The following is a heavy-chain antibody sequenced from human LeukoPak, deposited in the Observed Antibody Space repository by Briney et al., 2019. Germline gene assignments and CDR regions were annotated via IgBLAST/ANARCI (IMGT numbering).Heavy chain of an antibody. V-gene: IGHV3-66*01. Sequence: GGSLRLSCAASGFTVRTNYMSWVRQAPGKGLEWVSFIYRDDSPYYADSVKGRFTISRDNAKNSLYLQMNSLRVEDTAVYYCAELGITMIGGVWGKGTTVTISS. CDR3: AELGITMIGGV. CDR2: IYRDDSP. D-gene: IGHD3-10*02. CDR1: GFTVRTNY. J-gene: IGHJ6*04.